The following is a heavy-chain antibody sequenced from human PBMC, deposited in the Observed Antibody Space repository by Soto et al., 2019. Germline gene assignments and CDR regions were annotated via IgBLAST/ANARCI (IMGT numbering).Heavy chain of an antibody. J-gene: IGHJ5*02. CDR1: GFDFSSNS. CDR3: TKWSGFGDA. Sequence: GGSLRLSCAASGFDFSSNSMTWVRQAPGKGLEWVSGISATGDKTFYLDSVRGRFTVSRDIYKNILYLHMSSLGAEDTAVYYCTKWSGFGDAWGQGTLVTVSS. V-gene: IGHV3-23*01. CDR2: ISATGDKT. D-gene: IGHD3-10*01.